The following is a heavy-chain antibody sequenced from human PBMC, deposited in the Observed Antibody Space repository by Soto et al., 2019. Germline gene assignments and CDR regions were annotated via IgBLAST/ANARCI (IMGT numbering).Heavy chain of an antibody. V-gene: IGHV3-74*01. CDR3: ARGVYYDFWSGYSGWFDP. Sequence: GGSLRLSCAASGFTFSSYWMHWVRQAPGKGLVWVSRINSDGSSTSYADSVKGRFTISRENAKNSLYLQMNSLRAEDTAVYYCARGVYYDFWSGYSGWFDPWGQGTLVTVSS. D-gene: IGHD3-3*01. CDR2: INSDGSST. J-gene: IGHJ5*02. CDR1: GFTFSSYW.